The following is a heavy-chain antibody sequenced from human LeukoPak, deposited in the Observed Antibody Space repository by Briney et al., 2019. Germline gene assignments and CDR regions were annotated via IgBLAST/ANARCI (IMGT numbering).Heavy chain of an antibody. Sequence: PGGSLRLSCAASGFTFSSYWMHWVRQAPGKGLVWVSRINSDGSSTSYADSVKGRFTISRDNAKNTLYLQMNSLRAEGTAVYYCARGGVTRGFDIWGQGTMVTVSS. J-gene: IGHJ3*02. D-gene: IGHD3-10*01. V-gene: IGHV3-74*01. CDR1: GFTFSSYW. CDR3: ARGGVTRGFDI. CDR2: INSDGSST.